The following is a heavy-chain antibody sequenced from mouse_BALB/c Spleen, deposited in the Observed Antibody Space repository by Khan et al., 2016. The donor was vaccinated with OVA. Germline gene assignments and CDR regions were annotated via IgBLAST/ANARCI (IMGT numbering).Heavy chain of an antibody. CDR1: GYIFTSYW. CDR2: IYPGTDNT. CDR3: AREEALYYFDY. J-gene: IGHJ2*01. Sequence: QVQLKESGAELVRPGASVKLSCKTSGYIFTSYWIHWVKQRPGQGLEWIARIYPGTDNTYYTEKVKDRATLTADKSSSTAYMQLSSLKSEDSAVYFCAREEALYYFDYWGQGTTLTVSS. V-gene: IGHV1-76*01. D-gene: IGHD3-2*02.